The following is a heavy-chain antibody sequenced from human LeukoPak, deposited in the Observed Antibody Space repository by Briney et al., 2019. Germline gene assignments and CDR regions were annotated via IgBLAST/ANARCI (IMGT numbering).Heavy chain of an antibody. CDR1: GYTLTELS. J-gene: IGHJ4*02. CDR3: ATPMVRGVRYSRFDY. V-gene: IGHV1-24*01. D-gene: IGHD3-10*01. CDR2: FDPEDGET. Sequence: ASVKVSCKVSGYTLTELSMHWVRQAPGKGLEWMGGFDPEDGETIYAQKFQGRVTMTEDTSTYTAYMALSSMRSEDTAVYYCATPMVRGVRYSRFDYWGQGTLVTVSS.